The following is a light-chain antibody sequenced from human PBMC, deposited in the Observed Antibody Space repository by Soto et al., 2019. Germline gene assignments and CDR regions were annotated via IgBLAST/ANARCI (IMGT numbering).Light chain of an antibody. CDR1: QSVGSY. CDR2: DAS. Sequence: EIVLTQSPATLSLSPGDRATLSCRASQSVGSYLGWYQQRPGQAPRLLIYDASNRATGIPARFSGSGSGTDFTLTISSLEPEDFAVDYCQQRSDWPSTFGGGTKVESK. J-gene: IGKJ4*01. CDR3: QQRSDWPST. V-gene: IGKV3-11*01.